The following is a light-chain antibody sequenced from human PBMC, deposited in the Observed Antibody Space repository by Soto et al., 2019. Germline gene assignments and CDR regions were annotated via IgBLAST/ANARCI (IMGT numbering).Light chain of an antibody. CDR1: QSVSSN. Sequence: EIVMTQSPATLSVSPGERATLSCRASQSVSSNLARYQQKPGQAPRLLIYGASTRATGIPARFSGSRSGTEFTLTISSLQSEDFAVYYCQQYNNWPPTFGQGTRLEIK. CDR2: GAS. J-gene: IGKJ5*01. CDR3: QQYNNWPPT. V-gene: IGKV3-15*01.